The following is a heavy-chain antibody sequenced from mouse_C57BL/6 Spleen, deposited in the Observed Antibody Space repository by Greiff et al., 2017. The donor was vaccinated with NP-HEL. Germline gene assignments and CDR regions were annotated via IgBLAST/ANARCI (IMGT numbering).Heavy chain of an antibody. CDR1: GYTFTSYW. J-gene: IGHJ4*01. Sequence: VQLQQPGAELVRPGSSVKLSCKASGYTFTSYWMHWVKQRPIQGLEWIGNIDPSDSETHYNQKFKDKATLTVDKSSSTAYMQLSSLTSEDSAVYYCARRGGYYGSSYDAMDYWGQGTSVTVSS. CDR3: ARRGGYYGSSYDAMDY. CDR2: IDPSDSET. D-gene: IGHD1-1*01. V-gene: IGHV1-52*01.